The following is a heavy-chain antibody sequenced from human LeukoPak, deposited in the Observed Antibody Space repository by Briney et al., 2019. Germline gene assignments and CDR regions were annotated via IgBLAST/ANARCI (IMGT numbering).Heavy chain of an antibody. Sequence: SETLSLTCTVSGGSINSSLYYWGWIRQPPGKGLEWNGNIDYTGITYYNPSLRSRVTISVDTSKNQFSLTLSSVTAADTAIYYCARDPHHDDDADEGFDYWGQGTLVIVSS. V-gene: IGHV4-39*07. CDR2: IDYTGIT. D-gene: IGHD3-16*01. CDR3: ARDPHHDDDADEGFDY. CDR1: GGSINSSLYY. J-gene: IGHJ4*02.